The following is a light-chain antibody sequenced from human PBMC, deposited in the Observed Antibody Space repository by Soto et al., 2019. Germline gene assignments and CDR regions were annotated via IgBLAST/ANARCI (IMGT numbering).Light chain of an antibody. J-gene: IGKJ1*01. Sequence: DIQMTQSPSSLSASVGDRVTITCRASQSISSYLNWYQQKPGKAPKLLIYAASSLQSGVPSRFSGRGSGTDFTLTISSLKPEDFATYSCQQSYSTPWTFGQGTKVEIK. CDR3: QQSYSTPWT. V-gene: IGKV1-39*01. CDR2: AAS. CDR1: QSISSY.